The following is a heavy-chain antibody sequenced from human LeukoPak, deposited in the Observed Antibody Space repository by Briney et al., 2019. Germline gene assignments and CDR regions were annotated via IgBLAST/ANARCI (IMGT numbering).Heavy chain of an antibody. V-gene: IGHV1-2*02. CDR3: ERDALVGSGILNWFDP. D-gene: IGHD3-9*01. J-gene: IGHJ5*02. CDR1: GYTFTGYY. Sequence: ASVKVSCKLSGYTFTGYYMHWVRRAPGQGVEWRGWINPNSGGTNYAQKFQVRVTKTRDTSIRTAYMQLSRLRADDAAVYYCERDALVGSGILNWFDPWGQGTLVTVSS. CDR2: INPNSGGT.